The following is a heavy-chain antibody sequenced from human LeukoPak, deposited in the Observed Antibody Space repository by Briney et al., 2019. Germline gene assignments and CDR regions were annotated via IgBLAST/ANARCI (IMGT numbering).Heavy chain of an antibody. V-gene: IGHV4-34*01. CDR3: AREGGPYSGSYSHGGFDY. Sequence: SETLSLTCAVYGGSFSGYYWSWIRQPPGKGLEWIGEINHSGGTNYNPSLKSRVTISVDTSKNQFSLKLSSVTAADTAVYYCAREGGPYSGSYSHGGFDYWGQGTLVTVSS. CDR1: GGSFSGYY. J-gene: IGHJ4*02. CDR2: INHSGGT. D-gene: IGHD1-26*01.